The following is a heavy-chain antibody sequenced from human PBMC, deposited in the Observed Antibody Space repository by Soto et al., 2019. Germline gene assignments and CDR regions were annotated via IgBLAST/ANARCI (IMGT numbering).Heavy chain of an antibody. CDR1: GFSLSTSGVG. V-gene: IGHV2-5*02. CDR2: IYWDDDK. D-gene: IGHD6-13*01. J-gene: IGHJ4*02. Sequence: SGPTLVNPTQTLTLTCTFSGFSLSTSGVGVGWIRQPPGKALEWLALIYWDDDKRYSPSLKSRLTITKDTSKNQVVLTMTNRDPVDTATYDGARMYRSSWIWDNWGQGTLVTVAS. CDR3: ARMYRSSWIWDN.